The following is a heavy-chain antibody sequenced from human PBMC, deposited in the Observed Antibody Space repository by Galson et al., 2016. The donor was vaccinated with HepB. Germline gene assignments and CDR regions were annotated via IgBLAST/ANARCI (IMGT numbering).Heavy chain of an antibody. CDR3: ARDGGKSNGFPFDL. CDR1: EYTFRSYS. J-gene: IGHJ5*02. CDR2: ITASGTT. Sequence: SLRLSCAASEYTFRSYSMSWVRQAPGKGLEWISYITASGTTYYADSVEGRFTISRDNAKDSLYPQMNSLRVEDTAVFFCARDGGKSNGFPFDLWGRGTLVTVSS. V-gene: IGHV3-48*01. D-gene: IGHD5-18*01.